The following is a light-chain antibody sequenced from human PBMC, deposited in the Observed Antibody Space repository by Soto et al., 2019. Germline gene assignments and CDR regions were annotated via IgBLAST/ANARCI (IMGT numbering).Light chain of an antibody. CDR1: QGIGST. CDR3: QQYSNWPPWT. Sequence: EIVLIQSPATLSLSPGERATLSCRASQGIGSTLAWYQQKPGQTPRLLIYAASTRAAGIPARFSGSGSGTEFTLTISSLQSEDFAVYYCQQYSNWPPWTFGQGTKVDIK. J-gene: IGKJ1*01. V-gene: IGKV3-15*01. CDR2: AAS.